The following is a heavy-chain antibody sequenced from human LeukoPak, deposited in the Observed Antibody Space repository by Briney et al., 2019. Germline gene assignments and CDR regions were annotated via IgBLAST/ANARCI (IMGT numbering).Heavy chain of an antibody. V-gene: IGHV4-34*01. CDR2: INHSGST. D-gene: IGHD3-3*01. Sequence: SETLSLTCAVYGGSFSGYYWTWIRQPRGKWLERIGEINHSGSTNHNPSLKSRVTISVDTSKNQFSLKLSSVTAPDTAVYYCASREFVTIFGVAIDDFDIWGQGTMVTVSS. CDR3: ASREFVTIFGVAIDDFDI. J-gene: IGHJ3*02. CDR1: GGSFSGYY.